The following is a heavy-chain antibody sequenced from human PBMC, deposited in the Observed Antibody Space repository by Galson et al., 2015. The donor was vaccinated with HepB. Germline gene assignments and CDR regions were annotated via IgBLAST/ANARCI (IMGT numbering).Heavy chain of an antibody. CDR1: GFTFSDAW. Sequence: SLRLSCAASGFTFSDAWMSWVRQAPGKGLEWVGRIKSRTFGGTVDYGTPVKGRFTISRDDSKHTLSLLMNSLKTEDTAVYYCTTTVRPEDFVDYWGQGSLVTVSS. CDR3: TTTVRPEDFVDY. V-gene: IGHV3-15*01. CDR2: IKSRTFGGTV. J-gene: IGHJ4*02. D-gene: IGHD1-14*01.